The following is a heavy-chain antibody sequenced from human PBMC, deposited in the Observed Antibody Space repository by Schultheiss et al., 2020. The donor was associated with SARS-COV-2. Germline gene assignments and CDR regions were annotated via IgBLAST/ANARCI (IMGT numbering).Heavy chain of an antibody. CDR1: GYTFTSYD. V-gene: IGHV1-18*01. CDR3: ASLIRSDAFDI. CDR2: MNPNSGGT. Sequence: ASVKVSCKASGYTFTSYDINWVRQATGQGLEWMGWMNPNSGGTNYAQKLQGRVTMTTDTSTSTAYMELRSLRSDDTAVYYCASLIRSDAFDIWGQGTMVTVSS. J-gene: IGHJ3*02.